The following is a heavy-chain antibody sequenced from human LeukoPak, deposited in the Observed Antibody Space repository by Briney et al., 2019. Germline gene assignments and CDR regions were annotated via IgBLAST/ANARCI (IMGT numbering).Heavy chain of an antibody. V-gene: IGHV3-7*04. CDR2: VNRDGTEK. CDR3: VRGDWYFES. Sequence: GGSLRLSCVTSGFSFSDSRMTWVRQAPGKGLQWVANVNRDGTEKHFLDSVEGRFTISRDNAKKSLYLQMSSLRPQDTAVYFCVRGDWYFESWGQGTLVTVSS. D-gene: IGHD2-21*01. J-gene: IGHJ4*02. CDR1: GFSFSDSR.